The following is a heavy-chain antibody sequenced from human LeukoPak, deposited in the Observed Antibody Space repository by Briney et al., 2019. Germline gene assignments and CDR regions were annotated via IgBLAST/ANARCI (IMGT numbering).Heavy chain of an antibody. V-gene: IGHV3-21*01. D-gene: IGHD5-12*01. CDR2: ISSSSTYI. Sequence: GRSLRLSCAASGFTFSSYSMNWVRQAPGKGLEWVSYISSSSTYIYYADSVKGRFTISRDNAKNSLFLQMNSLRAEDTAVYSCARDRGYSDYDAFDVWGQGTMVTVSS. CDR1: GFTFSSYS. CDR3: ARDRGYSDYDAFDV. J-gene: IGHJ3*01.